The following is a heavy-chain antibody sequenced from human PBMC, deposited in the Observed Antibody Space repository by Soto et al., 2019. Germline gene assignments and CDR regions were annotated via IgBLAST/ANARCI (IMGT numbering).Heavy chain of an antibody. CDR3: AKGQGYSSGWYFGF. J-gene: IGHJ4*02. Sequence: EVQLLESGGGLVQPGGSLRLSCAASGFTFSSYAMSWVRQAPGKGLEWVSAISGSGGSTYYADSVKGRFTISRDNSEISLYLQMNSLRAEDTAVYYCAKGQGYSSGWYFGFWGQGTLVSVSS. D-gene: IGHD6-19*01. V-gene: IGHV3-23*01. CDR1: GFTFSSYA. CDR2: ISGSGGST.